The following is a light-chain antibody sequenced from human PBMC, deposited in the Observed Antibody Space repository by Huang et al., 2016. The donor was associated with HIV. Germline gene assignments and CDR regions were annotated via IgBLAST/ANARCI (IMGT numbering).Light chain of an antibody. V-gene: IGKV2-28*01. CDR1: QSLLQDKGNNY. CDR2: MV. Sequence: DIVMTQSPLSLPVTPGEPASISCRSSQSLLQDKGNNYLDWYLQKPGQSPQLLIYMVFSGSGSGTDFTLKISRVEAEDVGVYYCMQALQTPYTFGQGTKLEIK. CDR3: MQALQTPYT. J-gene: IGKJ2*01.